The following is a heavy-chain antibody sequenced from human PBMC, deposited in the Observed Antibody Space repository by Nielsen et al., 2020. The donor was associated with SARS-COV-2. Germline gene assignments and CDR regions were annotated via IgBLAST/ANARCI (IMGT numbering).Heavy chain of an antibody. V-gene: IGHV3-9*01. D-gene: IGHD3-22*01. CDR1: GFTFDDYA. Sequence: GGSLRLSCAASGFTFDDYAMHWVRQALGKGLEWVSGISWNSGSIGYADSVKGRFTISRDNAKNSLYLQMNSLRAEDTALYYCAKDYYYDSSGYAFDIWGQGTMVTVSS. CDR3: AKDYYYDSSGYAFDI. CDR2: ISWNSGSI. J-gene: IGHJ3*02.